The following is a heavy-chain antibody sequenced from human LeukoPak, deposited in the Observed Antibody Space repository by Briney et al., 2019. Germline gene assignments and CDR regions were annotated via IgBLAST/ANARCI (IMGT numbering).Heavy chain of an antibody. CDR1: GFTVSSNY. V-gene: IGHV3-23*01. CDR3: AKDQGYSYYYLDY. Sequence: PGGSLRLSCAASGFTVSSNYMSWVRQAPGKGLEWVSGINGNGASTYYSDSVKGRFTISRDNSKNTLYLQMSSLRAEDTAIYYCAKDQGYSYYYLDYWGQGTLVTVSS. CDR2: INGNGAST. J-gene: IGHJ4*02. D-gene: IGHD5-18*01.